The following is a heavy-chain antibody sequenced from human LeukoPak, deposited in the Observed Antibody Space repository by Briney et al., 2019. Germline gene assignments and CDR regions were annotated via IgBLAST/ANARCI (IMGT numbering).Heavy chain of an antibody. D-gene: IGHD6-13*01. V-gene: IGHV4-34*01. CDR3: ARRSLAAADTGFDY. CDR1: GASFSGYY. Sequence: SETLSLTCAVYGASFSGYYWSWIRQPPGKGLEWIGEVNHSGSTSYTPSLKSRVTISVATSKNQFSLNLSSVTAADTAVYYCARRSLAAADTGFDYWGQGTLVTVSS. J-gene: IGHJ4*02. CDR2: VNHSGST.